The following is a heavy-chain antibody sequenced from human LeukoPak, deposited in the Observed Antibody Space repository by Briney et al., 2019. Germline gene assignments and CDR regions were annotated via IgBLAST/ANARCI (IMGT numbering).Heavy chain of an antibody. D-gene: IGHD3-22*01. J-gene: IGHJ3*02. CDR3: ARDRSMYYYDSSGIHDAFDI. Sequence: ASVKVSCKASGYTFTGYYMHWVRQAPGQGLEWMGWINPNSGGTNYAQKFQGRVTMTRDTSISTAYMELSRLRSDDTAVYYCARDRSMYYYDSSGIHDAFDIWGQGTMVTVSS. CDR1: GYTFTGYY. CDR2: INPNSGGT. V-gene: IGHV1-2*02.